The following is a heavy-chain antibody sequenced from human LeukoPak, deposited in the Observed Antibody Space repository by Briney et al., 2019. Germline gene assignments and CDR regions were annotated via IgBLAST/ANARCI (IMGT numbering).Heavy chain of an antibody. CDR1: GFTFRSYA. J-gene: IGHJ4*02. CDR2: ISGSGDST. D-gene: IGHD6-13*01. V-gene: IGHV3-23*01. Sequence: GGSLRLSCAASGFTFRSYAMSWVRQAPGKGLEWVSAISGSGDSTYYADSVKGRFTISRDNSENTLYLQMNSLRAEDTALYYCAKAHSSSWVVDYWGQGTLVTVSS. CDR3: AKAHSSSWVVDY.